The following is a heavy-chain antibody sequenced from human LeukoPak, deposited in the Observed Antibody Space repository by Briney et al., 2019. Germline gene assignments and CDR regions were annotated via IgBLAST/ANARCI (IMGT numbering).Heavy chain of an antibody. V-gene: IGHV4-34*01. J-gene: IGHJ6*03. CDR3: ARVAYRYSINDWSRIGLGAYASKYYYYMDV. CDR2: INPSGGT. D-gene: IGHD2-8*01. Sequence: SETLSVTCAVYGGSFSDYSWTWIRQPPGKGLEYIGEINPSGGTNHNPSLMSRVSMSVDTSKNQISLRVSSVTAGDTAVYYCARVAYRYSINDWSRIGLGAYASKYYYYMDVWGKGTTVTVSS. CDR1: GGSFSDYS.